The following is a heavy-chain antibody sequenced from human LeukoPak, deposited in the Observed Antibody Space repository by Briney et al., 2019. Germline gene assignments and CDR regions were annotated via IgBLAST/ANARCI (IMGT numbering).Heavy chain of an antibody. CDR3: ASFRTTDI. Sequence: LAGGSLRLSCAASGLTFSSYWMHWLRQAPGKGLVWVSRIDPDGSTVYADSERGRFTISRDNAKNTLYLQMNSLTVEDTAVYYCASFRTTDIWGQGTTVTVSP. V-gene: IGHV3-74*01. J-gene: IGHJ3*02. CDR2: IDPDGST. D-gene: IGHD2/OR15-2a*01. CDR1: GLTFSSYW.